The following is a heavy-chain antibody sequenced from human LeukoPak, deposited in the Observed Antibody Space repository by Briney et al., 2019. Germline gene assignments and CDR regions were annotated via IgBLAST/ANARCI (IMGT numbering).Heavy chain of an antibody. CDR1: GFTFSSYE. D-gene: IGHD3-3*01. J-gene: IGHJ5*02. V-gene: IGHV3-48*03. CDR3: ASLGITIFGVELNWFDP. CDR2: ISSSSSTI. Sequence: PGGSLRLSCAASGFTFSSYEMNWVRQAPGKGLEWVSYISSSSSTIYYADSVKGRFTISRDNAKNSLYLQMNSLRAEDTAVYYCASLGITIFGVELNWFDPWGQGTLVTVSS.